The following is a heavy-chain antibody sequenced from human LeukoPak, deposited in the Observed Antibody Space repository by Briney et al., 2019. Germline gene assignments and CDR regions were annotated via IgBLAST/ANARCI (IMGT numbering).Heavy chain of an antibody. J-gene: IGHJ4*02. CDR1: GGSISSHY. CDR3: ARVRVEYDILTGYSPTTIDY. Sequence: PSETLSLTCTVSGGSISSHYWSWIRQPPGKGLEWIGYIYYSGSTNYNPSLKSRVTISVDTSKNQFSLKLSSVTAADTAVYYCARVRVEYDILTGYSPTTIDYWGQGTPVTVSS. CDR2: IYYSGST. D-gene: IGHD3-9*01. V-gene: IGHV4-59*11.